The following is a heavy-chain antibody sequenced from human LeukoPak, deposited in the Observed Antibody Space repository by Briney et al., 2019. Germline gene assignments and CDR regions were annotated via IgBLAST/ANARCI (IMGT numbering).Heavy chain of an antibody. V-gene: IGHV3-23*01. CDR3: AKDLPPWLYGEYYFDY. D-gene: IGHD3-16*02. CDR2: ISGSGGST. J-gene: IGHJ4*02. CDR1: GFTFSSYA. Sequence: GGSLRLSCAASGFTFSSYAMSWVRQAPGKGLEWVSAISGSGGSTYYADSVKGRFTISRDNSKNTLYLQMNSLRAEDTVVYYCAKDLPPWLYGEYYFDYWGQGTLVTVSS.